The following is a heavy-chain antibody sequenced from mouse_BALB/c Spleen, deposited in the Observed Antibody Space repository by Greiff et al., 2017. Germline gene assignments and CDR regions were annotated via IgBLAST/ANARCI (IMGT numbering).Heavy chain of an antibody. V-gene: IGHV10-1*02. CDR3: VRHDSSGYPSYAMDY. Sequence: EVQLVESGGGLVQPKGSLKLSCAASGFTFNTYAMNWVRQAPGKGLEWVARIRSKSNNYATYYADSVKDRFTISRDDSQSMLYLQMNNLKTEDTAMYYCVRHDSSGYPSYAMDYWGQGTSVTVSS. CDR2: IRSKSNNYAT. CDR1: GFTFNTYA. D-gene: IGHD3-2*01. J-gene: IGHJ4*01.